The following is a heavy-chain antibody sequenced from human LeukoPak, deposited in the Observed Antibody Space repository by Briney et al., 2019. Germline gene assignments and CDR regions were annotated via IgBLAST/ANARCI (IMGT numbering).Heavy chain of an antibody. CDR3: ARNYYDSSGYYVDFHF. Sequence: GGSLRLSCAASGFTFSSYSMNWVRQAPGRGLEWVSYISGSSNTIYYADSVKGRFTISRDNAKNSLYLQMNGLRDEDTAVYYCARNYYDSSGYYVDFHFWGQGTLVTVSS. J-gene: IGHJ1*01. CDR1: GFTFSSYS. V-gene: IGHV3-48*02. D-gene: IGHD3-22*01. CDR2: ISGSSNTI.